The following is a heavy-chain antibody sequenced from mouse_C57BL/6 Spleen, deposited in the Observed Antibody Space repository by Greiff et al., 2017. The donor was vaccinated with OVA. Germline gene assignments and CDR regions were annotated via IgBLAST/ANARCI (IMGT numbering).Heavy chain of an antibody. J-gene: IGHJ2*01. CDR3: AREVYYGNYGYFDY. Sequence: LQESGAELARPGASVKLSCKASGYTFTSYGISWVKQRTGQGLEWIGEIYPRSGNTYYNEKFKGKATLTADKSSSTAYMELRSLTSEDSAVYFCAREVYYGNYGYFDYWGQGTTLTVSS. CDR1: GYTFTSYG. D-gene: IGHD2-1*01. CDR2: IYPRSGNT. V-gene: IGHV1-81*01.